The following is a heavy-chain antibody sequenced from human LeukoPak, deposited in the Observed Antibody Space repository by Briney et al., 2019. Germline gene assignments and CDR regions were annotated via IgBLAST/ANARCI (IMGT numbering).Heavy chain of an antibody. CDR1: GGSISSGGYS. CDR3: ARGRNYDILTGYPDAFDI. Sequence: SETLSLTCAVSGGSISSGGYSWSWIRQPPGKGLEWIGYIYHSGSTYYNPSLKSRVTISVDRSKNQFSLKLSSVTAADTAVYYCARGRNYDILTGYPDAFDIWGQGTMVTVSS. J-gene: IGHJ3*02. CDR2: IYHSGST. D-gene: IGHD3-9*01. V-gene: IGHV4-30-2*01.